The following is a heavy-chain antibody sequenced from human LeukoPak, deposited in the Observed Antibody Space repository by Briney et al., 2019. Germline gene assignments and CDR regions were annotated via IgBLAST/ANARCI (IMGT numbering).Heavy chain of an antibody. CDR2: ISSGSRNI. J-gene: IGHJ4*02. CDR3: ARGPYDSSAYCFDY. D-gene: IGHD3-22*01. CDR1: GFTFSSYA. V-gene: IGHV3-48*01. Sequence: GGSLRLSCAASGFTFSSYAMNWVRQAPGKGLEWVSYISSGSRNIDYADSVKGRFTISRDNAKNSLFLQMNSLRAEDTAVYYCARGPYDSSAYCFDYWGQGTLVTVSS.